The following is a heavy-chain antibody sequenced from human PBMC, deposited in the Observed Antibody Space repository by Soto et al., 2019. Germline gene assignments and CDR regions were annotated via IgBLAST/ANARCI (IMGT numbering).Heavy chain of an antibody. CDR3: ARSGGGSGWL. J-gene: IGHJ4*02. CDR2: IYSSGST. V-gene: IGHV4-61*01. Sequence: PSGTMSLTFSVSGDCVGTGSKYWCWSRQPPGKPLEWIAYIYSSGSTNYSPSLKSRVTISRDTSKNQFSLKMTSVTAEDTAVYYCARSGGGSGWLGGQGTLVTVSS. D-gene: IGHD6-19*01. CDR1: GDCVGTGSKY.